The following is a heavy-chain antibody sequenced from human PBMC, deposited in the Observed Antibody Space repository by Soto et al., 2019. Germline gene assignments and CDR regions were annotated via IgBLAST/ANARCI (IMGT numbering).Heavy chain of an antibody. CDR1: GYSFTTYY. D-gene: IGHD1-1*01. J-gene: IGHJ4*02. V-gene: IGHV1-46*04. CDR3: ARNDKSGLDY. Sequence: QVQLVQSGAEVKKPGASVKGSCKASGYSFTTYYMHWVRQAPGQGLEWMGMMNPSGGSTRYAQKLKGRVPRTRDTSTGTVYMKLSSLRPEDTAVYYCARNDKSGLDYWGQGTLVTVSS. CDR2: MNPSGGST.